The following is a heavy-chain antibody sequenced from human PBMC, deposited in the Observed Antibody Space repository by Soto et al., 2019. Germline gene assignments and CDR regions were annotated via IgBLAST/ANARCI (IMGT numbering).Heavy chain of an antibody. J-gene: IGHJ6*02. CDR2: LIPIFGTA. CDR1: GVTFSSYA. Sequence: SVKVSCKASGVTFSSYAISWVRQAPGQGLEWMGGLIPIFGTANYAQKFQGRVTITADESTSTAYMELSSLRSEDTAVYYCARDRLSRAYYYYYGMDVWGQGTTVTVSS. V-gene: IGHV1-69*13. CDR3: ARDRLSRAYYYYYGMDV. D-gene: IGHD6-6*01.